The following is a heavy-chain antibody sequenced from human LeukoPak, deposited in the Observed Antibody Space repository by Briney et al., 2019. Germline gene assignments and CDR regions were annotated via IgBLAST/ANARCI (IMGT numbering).Heavy chain of an antibody. J-gene: IGHJ4*02. V-gene: IGHV1-69*05. Sequence: SVKVSCKASGGTFSSYAISWVRQAPGQGLEWMGGIIPIFGTANYAQKFQGRVTVTTDESTSTAYMELSSLRSEDTAVYYCARASSSGHYPFDYWGQGTLVTVSS. D-gene: IGHD3-22*01. CDR1: GGTFSSYA. CDR3: ARASSSGHYPFDY. CDR2: IIPIFGTA.